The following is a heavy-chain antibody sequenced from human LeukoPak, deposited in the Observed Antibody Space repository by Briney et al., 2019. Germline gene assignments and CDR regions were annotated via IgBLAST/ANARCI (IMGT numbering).Heavy chain of an antibody. CDR2: ISSSGSTI. D-gene: IGHD1-26*01. V-gene: IGHV3-11*01. J-gene: IGHJ4*02. CDR1: GFTFSGYY. Sequence: GGSLRLSCAASGFTFSGYYMSWIRQAPGQGLGRVSYISSSGSTIYYADSVKGRFTISRDNAKNSLYLQMNSLRAEDTVVYYCARAWELLPFDYWGQGTLVTVSS. CDR3: ARAWELLPFDY.